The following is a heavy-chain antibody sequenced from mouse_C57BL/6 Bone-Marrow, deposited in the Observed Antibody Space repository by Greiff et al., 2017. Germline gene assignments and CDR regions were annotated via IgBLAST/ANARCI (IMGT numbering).Heavy chain of an antibody. J-gene: IGHJ2*01. CDR3: TTPPPYYSFDY. V-gene: IGHV14-4*01. Sequence: EVQLQQSGAELVRPGASVKLSCTASGFNIKDDYMHWVKQRPEQGLEWIGWIDPENGDTEYASKFQGKATITADTSSNTAYLQLSSLTSEVTAVYYCTTPPPYYSFDYWGQGTTLTVSS. CDR1: GFNIKDDY. D-gene: IGHD2-12*01. CDR2: IDPENGDT.